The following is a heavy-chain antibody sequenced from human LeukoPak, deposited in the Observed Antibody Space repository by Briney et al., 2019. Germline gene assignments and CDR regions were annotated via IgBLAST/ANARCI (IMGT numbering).Heavy chain of an antibody. CDR2: IRYDGSNK. V-gene: IGHV3-30*02. CDR1: GFTFSAYW. D-gene: IGHD4-11*01. Sequence: GGSLRFSCAASGFTFSAYWMAWVRQAPGKGLEWVAFIRYDGSNKYYADSVKGRFTISRDNSKNTLYLQMNSLRAEGTAVYYCAKDSSNPYYYYYYYMDVWGKGTTVTVSS. J-gene: IGHJ6*03. CDR3: AKDSSNPYYYYYYYMDV.